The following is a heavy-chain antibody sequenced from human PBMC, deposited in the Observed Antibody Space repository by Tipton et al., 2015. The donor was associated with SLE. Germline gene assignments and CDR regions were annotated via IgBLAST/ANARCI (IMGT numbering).Heavy chain of an antibody. CDR2: ISAYNGNT. V-gene: IGHV1-18*01. D-gene: IGHD2-2*02. Sequence: QLVQSGPEVKKPGASVKVSCKASGYTFTSYGISWVRQAPGQGLEWMGWISAYNGNTNYAQKLQGRVTMTTDTSTSTAYMELRSLRSDDTAVYYCARPVVYCSSTSCYTRDYYYYYMDVWGKGTTVTVSS. CDR3: ARPVVYCSSTSCYTRDYYYYYMDV. CDR1: GYTFTSYG. J-gene: IGHJ6*03.